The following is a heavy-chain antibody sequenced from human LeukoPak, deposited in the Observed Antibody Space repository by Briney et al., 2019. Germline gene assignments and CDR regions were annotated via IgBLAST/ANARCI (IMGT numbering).Heavy chain of an antibody. CDR2: INHSGST. V-gene: IGHV4-34*01. Sequence: SETLSLTCAVYGGSFSGYYWSWIRQPPGKGLEWIGEINHSGSTNYNPSLKSRVTISVDTSKNQFSLKLSSVTAADTAVYYCAEVPNRVGIAARLKYFQHWGQGTLVTVSS. CDR1: GGSFSGYY. CDR3: AEVPNRVGIAARLKYFQH. D-gene: IGHD6-6*01. J-gene: IGHJ1*01.